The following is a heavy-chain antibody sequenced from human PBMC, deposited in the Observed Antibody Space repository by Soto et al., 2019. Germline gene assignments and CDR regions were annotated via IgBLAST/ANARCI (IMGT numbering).Heavy chain of an antibody. CDR1: GGSISSGGYY. D-gene: IGHD3-10*01. V-gene: IGHV4-31*03. J-gene: IGHJ4*02. CDR2: IYYSGTA. CDR3: ARTRESYYDSQY. Sequence: QVQLQESGPGLVKPSQTLSLSCTVSGGSISSGGYYWSWIRQHPGKGLEWIGYIYYSGTAYYNPSLKSRVNISVDTSKNQFSRKLSSVTAAETAVYYCARTRESYYDSQYWGQGTLVTVSS.